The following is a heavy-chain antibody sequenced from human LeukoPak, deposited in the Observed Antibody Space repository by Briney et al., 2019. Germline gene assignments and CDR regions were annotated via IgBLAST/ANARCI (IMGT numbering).Heavy chain of an antibody. CDR3: AREGYDFWSGYYHSFWFDP. V-gene: IGHV4-4*07. CDR2: IYTSGST. D-gene: IGHD3-3*01. J-gene: IGHJ5*02. CDR1: GGSISSYY. Sequence: ASETLSLTCTVSGGSISSYYWSWIRQPAGKGLEWIGRIYTSGSTNYHPSLKSRVTMSVDTSKNQFSLKLSSVTAADTAVYYCAREGYDFWSGYYHSFWFDPWGQGTLVTVSS.